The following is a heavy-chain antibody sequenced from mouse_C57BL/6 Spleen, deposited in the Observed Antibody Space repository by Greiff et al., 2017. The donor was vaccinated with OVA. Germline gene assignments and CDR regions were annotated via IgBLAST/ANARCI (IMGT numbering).Heavy chain of an antibody. CDR3: AKAYYSNYGYFDY. CDR1: GYTFTSYW. J-gene: IGHJ2*01. D-gene: IGHD2-5*01. V-gene: IGHV1-64*01. Sequence: QVQLQQPGAELVKPGASVKLSCKASGYTFTSYWLHWVKQRPGQGLEWIGMIHPNSGSTNYNEQFTSKTTLTVDKSSSTAYMQLSSLTSEDSAVYYCAKAYYSNYGYFDYWGQGTTLTVSS. CDR2: IHPNSGST.